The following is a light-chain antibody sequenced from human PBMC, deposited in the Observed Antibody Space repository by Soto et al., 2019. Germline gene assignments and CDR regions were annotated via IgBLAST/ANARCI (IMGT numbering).Light chain of an antibody. J-gene: IGKJ4*01. V-gene: IGKV3-11*01. CDR1: QSIGDY. Sequence: IVLTQSPATLSLSPGEGATLSCRASQSIGDYVAWFQQKPGQAPRLLIYDGSNRAVGIPARFSGSASGTDSTLAISSLEPEDFAVYYCQQRSACPLTFGGGNRVEI. CDR3: QQRSACPLT. CDR2: DGS.